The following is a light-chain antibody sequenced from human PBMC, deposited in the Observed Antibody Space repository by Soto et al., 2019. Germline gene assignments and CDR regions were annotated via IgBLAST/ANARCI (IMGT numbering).Light chain of an antibody. J-gene: IGKJ2*01. V-gene: IGKV3-20*01. CDR2: AAF. CDR3: HQHRTLPYT. Sequence: ETVLTQSPGTLVLSPGDRATLSCRASQNVGSNALVWFQQRPGQAPRLLIYAAFSRATGIPDRFSGSGSGTDFTLTITRLEAEDSAVDFCHQHRTLPYTFGQGTKLEIK. CDR1: QNVGSNA.